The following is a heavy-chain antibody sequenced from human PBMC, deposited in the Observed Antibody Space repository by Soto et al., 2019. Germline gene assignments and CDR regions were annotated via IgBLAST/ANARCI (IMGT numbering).Heavy chain of an antibody. D-gene: IGHD2-15*01. J-gene: IGHJ5*02. Sequence: QVQLQESGPGLVKPSQTLSLTCTVSGGSISSGDYYWSWIRQPPGKGLEWIGYIYHSGSTYYNPSLKSRVNISVDRSKSQFALKLSSVTAADTAVYYCAPSGGTGWFDPWGQGTLVTVSS. V-gene: IGHV4-30-4*01. CDR3: APSGGTGWFDP. CDR1: GGSISSGDYY. CDR2: IYHSGST.